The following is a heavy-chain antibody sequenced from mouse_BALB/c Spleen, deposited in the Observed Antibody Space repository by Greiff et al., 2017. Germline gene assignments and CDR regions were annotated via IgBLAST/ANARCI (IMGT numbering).Heavy chain of an antibody. D-gene: IGHD2-3*01. Sequence: EVKLVESGGGLVQPGGSRKLSCAASGFTFSSFGMHWVRQAPEKGLEWVAYISSGSSTIYYADTVKGRFTISRDNPKNTLFLQMTSLRSEDTAMYYCARSDDGYSYYAMDYWGQGTSVTVSS. CDR1: GFTFSSFG. V-gene: IGHV5-17*02. CDR3: ARSDDGYSYYAMDY. J-gene: IGHJ4*01. CDR2: ISSGSSTI.